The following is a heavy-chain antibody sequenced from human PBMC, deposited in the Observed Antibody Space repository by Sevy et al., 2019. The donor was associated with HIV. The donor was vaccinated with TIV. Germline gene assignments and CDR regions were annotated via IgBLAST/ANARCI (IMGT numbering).Heavy chain of an antibody. Sequence: GGSLRLSCAASGFTFSSYGMHWVHQAPGKGLEWVAVISYDGSNKYYADSVKGRFTISRDNSKNTLYLQMNSLRAEDTAVYYCAKLPVAGENDALDIWGQGTMVTVSS. V-gene: IGHV3-30*18. CDR2: ISYDGSNK. CDR3: AKLPVAGENDALDI. CDR1: GFTFSSYG. J-gene: IGHJ3*02. D-gene: IGHD6-19*01.